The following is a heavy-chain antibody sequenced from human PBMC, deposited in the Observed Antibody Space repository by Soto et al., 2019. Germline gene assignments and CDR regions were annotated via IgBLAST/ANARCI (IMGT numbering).Heavy chain of an antibody. V-gene: IGHV3-23*01. D-gene: IGHD6-19*01. CDR3: AKGRWGIAVAGITY. Sequence: GGSLRLCCAASGFTFSSYAMSWVRQAPGKGLEWVSAISGSGGSTYYADSVKGRFTISRDNSKNTLYLQMNSPRAEDTAVYYCAKGRWGIAVAGITYWGQGTLVTVSS. CDR1: GFTFSSYA. J-gene: IGHJ4*02. CDR2: ISGSGGST.